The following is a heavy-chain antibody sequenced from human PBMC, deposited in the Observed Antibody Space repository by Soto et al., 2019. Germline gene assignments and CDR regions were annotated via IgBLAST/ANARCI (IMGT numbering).Heavy chain of an antibody. CDR2: IIPIFGTA. V-gene: IGHV1-69*13. CDR3: ARFKQQLENYYGMDV. J-gene: IGHJ6*02. Sequence: QVQLVQSGAEVKKPGASVKVSCKASGYTFTSYAMHWVRQAPGQRLEWMGWIIPIFGTANYAQKFQGRVTITADESTSTAYMELSSLRSEDTAVYYCARFKQQLENYYGMDVWGQGTTVTVSS. CDR1: GYTFTSYA. D-gene: IGHD6-13*01.